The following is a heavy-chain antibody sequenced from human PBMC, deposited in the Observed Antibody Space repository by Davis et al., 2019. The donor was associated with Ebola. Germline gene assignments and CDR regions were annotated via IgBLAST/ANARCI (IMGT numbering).Heavy chain of an antibody. CDR1: GFTFNKYW. Sequence: GESLKISCAASGFTFNKYWMSWVRQAPGKGLEWVANIKQDGSEKYYVDSVKGRFAISRDNAKNSLYLQMNSLRAEDTAVYYCARDDRYQSRYYYYGMDVWGKGTTVTVSS. D-gene: IGHD3-16*02. CDR2: IKQDGSEK. V-gene: IGHV3-7*03. CDR3: ARDDRYQSRYYYYGMDV. J-gene: IGHJ6*04.